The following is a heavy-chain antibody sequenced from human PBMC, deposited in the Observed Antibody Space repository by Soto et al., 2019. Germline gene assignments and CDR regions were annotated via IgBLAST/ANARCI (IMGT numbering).Heavy chain of an antibody. J-gene: IGHJ4*02. D-gene: IGHD6-13*01. CDR2: IYYSGST. CDR1: GGSVNTYY. V-gene: IGHV4-39*01. CDR3: ARRRGVGGSWFFDY. Sequence: PSETLSLTCTVSGGSVNTYYWGWIRQPPGKGLEWIASIYYSGSTYYNPSLKSRVIISVDTSKNQFSLKLNSVTAADTAVYYCARRRGVGGSWFFDYWGQGTLVTVSS.